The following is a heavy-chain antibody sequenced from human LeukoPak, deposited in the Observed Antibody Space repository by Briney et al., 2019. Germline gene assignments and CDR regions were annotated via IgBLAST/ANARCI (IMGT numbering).Heavy chain of an antibody. Sequence: GGSLRLSCAASGFTVNRKYMSWVRQAPGKGLEWVSVIYTGGNTYYADSVKGRFTISRDNSKNTLYLQMNSLRAEDTAVYYCARRSGIAVAGDDAFDIWGQGTMVTVSS. CDR1: GFTVNRKY. J-gene: IGHJ3*02. CDR2: IYTGGNT. CDR3: ARRSGIAVAGDDAFDI. V-gene: IGHV3-66*01. D-gene: IGHD6-19*01.